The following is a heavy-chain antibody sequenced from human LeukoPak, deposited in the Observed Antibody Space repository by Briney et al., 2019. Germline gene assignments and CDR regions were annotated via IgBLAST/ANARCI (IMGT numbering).Heavy chain of an antibody. CDR2: ISAYNGNT. CDR1: SYTFTSYG. Sequence: ASVKVSCKASSYTFTSYGISWVRQAPGQGLEWMGWISAYNGNTNYAQKLQGRVTMTTDTSTSTAYMELRSLRSDDTAVYYCARDRIAAAGTKFDYWGQGTLVTVSS. V-gene: IGHV1-18*01. J-gene: IGHJ4*02. D-gene: IGHD6-13*01. CDR3: ARDRIAAAGTKFDY.